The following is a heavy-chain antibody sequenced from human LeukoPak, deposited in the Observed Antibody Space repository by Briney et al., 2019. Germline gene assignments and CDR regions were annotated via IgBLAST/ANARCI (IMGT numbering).Heavy chain of an antibody. Sequence: PSETLSLTCTVSGGSISSYYWSWIRQPPGKGLEWIGYIYYSGSTNYKPSLKSRVTISVDTSKNQFSLKLSSVTAADTAVYYCARGRSSGYWRNWFDPWGQGTLVTVSS. CDR3: ARGRSSGYWRNWFDP. CDR1: GGSISSYY. V-gene: IGHV4-59*12. J-gene: IGHJ5*02. CDR2: IYYSGST. D-gene: IGHD3-22*01.